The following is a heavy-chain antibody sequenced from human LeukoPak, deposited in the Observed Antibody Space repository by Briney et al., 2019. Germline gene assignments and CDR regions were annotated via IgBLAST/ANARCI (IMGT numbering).Heavy chain of an antibody. CDR1: GYTFTNFW. Sequence: GESLKISCASSGYTFTNFWIGWVRQMPGKGLEWMGIIYPGDSDTRYSPSFRGQVTISADKSIDTAYLQWSSLKASDTAMYYCARPGTNSAATFLPFDLWGQGTLVTVSS. D-gene: IGHD3-10*01. CDR2: IYPGDSDT. CDR3: ARPGTNSAATFLPFDL. V-gene: IGHV5-51*01. J-gene: IGHJ5*02.